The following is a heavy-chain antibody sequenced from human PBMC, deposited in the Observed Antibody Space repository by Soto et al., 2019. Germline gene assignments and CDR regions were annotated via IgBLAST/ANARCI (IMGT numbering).Heavy chain of an antibody. CDR3: ARLASGWQYYFFDF. D-gene: IGHD6-19*01. V-gene: IGHV4-34*01. CDR2: INHSGST. Sequence: SETLSLTCAVYGGSFSPYFWSWIRQPPGKVLEWIGEINHSGSTNYNPSLTRRATLSVDTSKNQVSLKLTSVTAADTAVYYCARLASGWQYYFFDFWGRGTPVTVSS. CDR1: GGSFSPYF. J-gene: IGHJ2*01.